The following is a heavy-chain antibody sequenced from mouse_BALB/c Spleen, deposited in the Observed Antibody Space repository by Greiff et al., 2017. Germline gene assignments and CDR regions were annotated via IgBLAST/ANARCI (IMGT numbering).Heavy chain of an antibody. V-gene: IGHV3-5*02. CDR3: ARAVVAPRYWYFDV. CDR1: GISITTGNYR. Sequence: DVHLVESGPGLVKPSQTVSLTCTVTGISITTGNYRWSWIRQFPGHKLEWIGYIYYSGTITYNPSPTSRTTITRATSKNQFFLEMNSLTAKDTATYDCARAVVAPRYWYFDVWGAGTTVTVSS. D-gene: IGHD1-1*01. J-gene: IGHJ1*01. CDR2: IYYSGTI.